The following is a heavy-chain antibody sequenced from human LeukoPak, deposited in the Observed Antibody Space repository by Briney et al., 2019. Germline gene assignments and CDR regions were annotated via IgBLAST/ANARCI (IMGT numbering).Heavy chain of an antibody. CDR2: LYSGGKT. D-gene: IGHD6-13*01. V-gene: IGHV3-66*04. CDR3: ARRGSSWFDY. CDR1: GFTVSSSY. Sequence: GGSLRLSCAASGFTVSSSYMSWVRQAPGKGLEWVSILYSGGKTYYADSVKGRFTIARDNSRNTLYLQMNSLRAEDTAVYYCARRGSSWFDYWGQGTLVTVFS. J-gene: IGHJ4*02.